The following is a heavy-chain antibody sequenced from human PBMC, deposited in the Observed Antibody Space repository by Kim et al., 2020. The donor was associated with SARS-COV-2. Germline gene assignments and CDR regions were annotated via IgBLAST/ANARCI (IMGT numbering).Heavy chain of an antibody. J-gene: IGHJ4*02. CDR3: ARTYYYDSSGYIDY. V-gene: IGHV4-39*01. D-gene: IGHD3-22*01. Sequence: PSLKSRVTISVDTSKNQFSLKLSSVTAADTAVYYCARTYYYDSSGYIDYWGQGTLVTVSS.